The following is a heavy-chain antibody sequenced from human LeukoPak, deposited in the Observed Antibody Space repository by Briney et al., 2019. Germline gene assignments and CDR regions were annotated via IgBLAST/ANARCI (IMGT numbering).Heavy chain of an antibody. CDR1: GFTFSSYD. D-gene: IGHD6-19*01. V-gene: IGHV3-33*01. J-gene: IGHJ3*02. Sequence: PGGSLRLSCAASGFTFSSYDMHWVRQAPGRGLEWVALIWSDGSNKYYADSVKGRFTISRDNSENTLYLQMNSLRAEDTAIYYCAREAVPGGRGDTFDIWGQGTMVTVSS. CDR2: IWSDGSNK. CDR3: AREAVPGGRGDTFDI.